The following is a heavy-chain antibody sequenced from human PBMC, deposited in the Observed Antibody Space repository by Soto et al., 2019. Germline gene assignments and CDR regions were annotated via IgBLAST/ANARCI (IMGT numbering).Heavy chain of an antibody. J-gene: IGHJ4*02. CDR3: ARGFSAGKGSPPDY. Sequence: EVRLLESGGGLVQPGGSLRLSCAASGFTFSNYAMTWVRQAPGKGLEWVSGLNGSGGSTSSADSVKGRFAISRDNSKNTLYLQMNRLRDGDTAVSYCARGFSAGKGSPPDYWGQGTLVTVSS. D-gene: IGHD3-10*01. CDR2: LNGSGGST. V-gene: IGHV3-23*01. CDR1: GFTFSNYA.